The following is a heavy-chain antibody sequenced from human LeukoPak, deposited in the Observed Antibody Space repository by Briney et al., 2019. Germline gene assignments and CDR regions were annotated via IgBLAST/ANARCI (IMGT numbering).Heavy chain of an antibody. CDR3: ARDRDSGSYDY. V-gene: IGHV4-59*12. D-gene: IGHD1-26*01. CDR1: GGSISSYY. CDR2: TYYSGST. Sequence: PSETLSLTCTVSGGSISSYYWSWIRQPPGKGLEWIGYTYYSGSTNYNPSLKSRVTISVDTSKNQFSLKLSSVTAADTAVYYCARDRDSGSYDYWGQGTLVTVSS. J-gene: IGHJ4*02.